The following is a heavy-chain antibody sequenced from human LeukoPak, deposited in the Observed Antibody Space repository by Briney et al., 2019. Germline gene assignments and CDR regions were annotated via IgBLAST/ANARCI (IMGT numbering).Heavy chain of an antibody. CDR1: RFTFSNYA. D-gene: IGHD3-10*01. Sequence: GGSLRLSCAAPRFTFSNYAMTWVRQAPGQGLEWVSAISGSGGRTYYAGSLKGRFTISRDNSKNTLYLQMNSLRAEDTAVYYCAKALLLFSSDYFDYWGQGTLVTVSS. V-gene: IGHV3-23*01. J-gene: IGHJ4*02. CDR3: AKALLLFSSDYFDY. CDR2: ISGSGGRT.